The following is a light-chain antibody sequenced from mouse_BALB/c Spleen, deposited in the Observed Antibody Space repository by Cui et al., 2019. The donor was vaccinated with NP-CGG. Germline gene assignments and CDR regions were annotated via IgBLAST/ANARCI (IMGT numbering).Light chain of an antibody. CDR1: TGAVTTSNY. CDR3: ALWYSNHWV. V-gene: IGLV1*01. CDR2: GTN. Sequence: AFVTQEPAPTTSPGETVTLTCRSSTGAVTTSNYANWVQEKPDHLFNGLIGGTNNRAPGVPARFSGSLIGDKAALTITGAQTEDEAIYFCALWYSNHWVFGGGTKLTVL. J-gene: IGLJ1*01.